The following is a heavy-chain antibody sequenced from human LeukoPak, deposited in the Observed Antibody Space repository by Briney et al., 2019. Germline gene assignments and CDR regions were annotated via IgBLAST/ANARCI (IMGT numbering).Heavy chain of an antibody. D-gene: IGHD3-3*01. CDR3: AREEGDFWSGYYSFDY. J-gene: IGHJ4*02. V-gene: IGHV3-53*01. CDR2: IYSGGST. CDR1: GFTFSSNY. Sequence: GGSLRLSCAASGFTFSSNYMSWVRQAPGKGLEWVSVIYSGGSTYYADSVKGRFTISRDNSKNTLYLQMNSLRAEDTAVYYCAREEGDFWSGYYSFDYWGQGTLVTVSS.